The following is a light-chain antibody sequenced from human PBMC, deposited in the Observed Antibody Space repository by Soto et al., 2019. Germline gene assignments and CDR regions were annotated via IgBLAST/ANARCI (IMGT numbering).Light chain of an antibody. CDR3: QQYNNWPPIT. V-gene: IGKV3D-15*01. Sequence: EIWMTQSPATLSVSPGERATLSCWASQSVSSNLAWYQQKPGQAPRLLIYRASTRATGIPARFSGSGSGTEFTLTISSLKSEDVAVYYCQQYNNWPPITFGHGTRLEI. CDR2: RAS. J-gene: IGKJ5*01. CDR1: QSVSSN.